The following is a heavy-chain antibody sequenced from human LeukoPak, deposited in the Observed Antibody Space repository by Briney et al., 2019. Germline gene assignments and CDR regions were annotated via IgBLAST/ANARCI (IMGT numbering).Heavy chain of an antibody. CDR3: ARDLARGP. V-gene: IGHV3-64*01. CDR1: GFTFSSYA. Sequence: GGSLRLSCAASGFTFSSYAMHWVRQAPGKGLEYVSAISSNGGSTYYANSVKGRSTISRDNSKNTLYLQMGSLRAEDMAVYYCARDLARGPWGQGTLVTVSS. CDR2: ISSNGGST. J-gene: IGHJ5*02.